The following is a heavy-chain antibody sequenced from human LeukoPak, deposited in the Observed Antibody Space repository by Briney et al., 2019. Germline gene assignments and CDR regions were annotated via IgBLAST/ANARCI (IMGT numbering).Heavy chain of an antibody. D-gene: IGHD6-13*01. CDR3: AKDLYTSRYACCFDY. V-gene: IGHV3-23*03. Sequence: QSGGSLRLSCAASGFPVSSNYMNWVRQAPGKGLEWVSVIYSGGSSTYYADSVKGRFTISRDNSKNMLYLQMNSLRAEDTAVYYCAKDLYTSRYACCFDYWGQGTLVTVSS. J-gene: IGHJ4*02. CDR2: IYSGGSST. CDR1: GFPVSSNY.